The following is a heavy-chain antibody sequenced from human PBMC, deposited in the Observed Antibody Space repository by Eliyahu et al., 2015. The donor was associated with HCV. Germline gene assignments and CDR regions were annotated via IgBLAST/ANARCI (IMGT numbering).Heavy chain of an antibody. CDR2: LYYSRTT. CDR1: GGSISSGTYY. J-gene: IGHJ6*02. D-gene: IGHD2/OR15-2a*01. V-gene: IGHV4-39*01. CDR3: ARTMDHFQVGRMDV. Sequence: QLQLQESGPGLVKASETLTLTCSVSGGSISSGTYYWGWVRQAPGKGLEWIGALYYSRTTYYNPSLKSRVTISVDTPKNQFSLTLRFVTAADTAVYYCARTMDHFQVGRMDVWGQGTTVTVSS.